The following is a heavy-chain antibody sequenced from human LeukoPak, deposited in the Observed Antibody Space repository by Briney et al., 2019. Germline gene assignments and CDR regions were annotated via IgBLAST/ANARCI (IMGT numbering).Heavy chain of an antibody. D-gene: IGHD2-21*02. CDR3: VKGRCDGGCQTREFDS. V-gene: IGHV3-9*01. CDR1: GFRFGDFA. CDR2: ISWNSGSL. Sequence: PGGSLRLSCAASGFRFGDFAVHWVRQVPGKGLEWVSGISWNSGSLGYADSVRGRLTVSRDNANNFLYLQMNSLTPEDTALYYCVKGRCDGGCQTREFDSWGQGTLVTVSS. J-gene: IGHJ4*02.